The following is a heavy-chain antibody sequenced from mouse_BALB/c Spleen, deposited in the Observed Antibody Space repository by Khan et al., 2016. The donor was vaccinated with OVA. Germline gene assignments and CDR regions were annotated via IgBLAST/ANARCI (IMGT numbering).Heavy chain of an antibody. D-gene: IGHD1-1*01. V-gene: IGHV5-17*02. J-gene: IGHJ2*01. Sequence: EVKLEESGGGLVQPGGSRKLSCAASGFTFSSFGMHWVRQAPEKGLEWVAYISGDSSTIYYADTVKGRFTISRDNPKNTLFLQMTSLRSEDTAMYYCARSYFYGYYFDQWGQGTTLTVSS. CDR2: ISGDSSTI. CDR1: GFTFSSFG. CDR3: ARSYFYGYYFDQ.